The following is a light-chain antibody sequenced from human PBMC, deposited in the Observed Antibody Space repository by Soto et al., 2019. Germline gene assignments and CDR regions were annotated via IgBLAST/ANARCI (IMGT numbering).Light chain of an antibody. CDR3: QQYGSSPIT. V-gene: IGKV3-20*01. Sequence: EIVLTQSPGTLSLSPGERATLSCRASQSVSSNYLAWYQQKPGQAPRPLIYGASRRATGIPDRFSGSGSGTDFTLTISRLEPEDFAVYVCQQYGSSPITFGQGTRLEI. CDR1: QSVSSNY. CDR2: GAS. J-gene: IGKJ5*01.